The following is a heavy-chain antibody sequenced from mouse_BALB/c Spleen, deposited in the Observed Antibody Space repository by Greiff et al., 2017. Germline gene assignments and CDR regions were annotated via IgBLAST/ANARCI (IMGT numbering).Heavy chain of an antibody. J-gene: IGHJ4*01. CDR2: ISYSGST. Sequence: EVKLVESGPGLVKPSQSLSLTCTVTGYSITSDYAWNWIRQFPGNKLEWMGYISYSGSTSYNPSLKSRISITRDTSKNQFFLQLNSVTTEDTATYYRARSGDGYEGYAMDYWGQGTSVTVSS. D-gene: IGHD2-2*01. V-gene: IGHV3-2*02. CDR1: GYSITSDYA. CDR3: ARSGDGYEGYAMDY.